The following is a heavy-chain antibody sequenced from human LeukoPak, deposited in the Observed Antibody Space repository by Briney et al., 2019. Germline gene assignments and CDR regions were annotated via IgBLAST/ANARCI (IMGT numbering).Heavy chain of an antibody. V-gene: IGHV3-7*01. CDR1: GFTFSSYW. CDR3: ARRNYYYYMDV. J-gene: IGHJ6*03. Sequence: PGGSLRLSCAASGFTFSSYWMSWVRQAPGKGLEWVANIKQDGSEKDHVDSVKGRFTISRDNAKNSLYLQMNSVRAEDTAVYYCARRNYYYYMDVWGKGTTVTVSS. CDR2: IKQDGSEK.